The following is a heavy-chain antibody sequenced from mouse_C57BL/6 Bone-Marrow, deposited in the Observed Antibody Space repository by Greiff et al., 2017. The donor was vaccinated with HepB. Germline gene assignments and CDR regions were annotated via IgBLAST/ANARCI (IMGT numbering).Heavy chain of an antibody. CDR3: AGDSYCNYGFAY. Sequence: VKLVESGPGLVKPSQSLFLTCSITGFPITSGYSWFWIRQAPGKPLELMVYITHSGETLYNPSLQSPISITRDTSKNQFFLQLNSVTTEDTAMYYCAGDSYCNYGFAYWGHGTLVTVSA. CDR2: ITHSGET. V-gene: IGHV12-3*01. CDR1: GFPITSGYS. J-gene: IGHJ3*01. D-gene: IGHD2-1*01.